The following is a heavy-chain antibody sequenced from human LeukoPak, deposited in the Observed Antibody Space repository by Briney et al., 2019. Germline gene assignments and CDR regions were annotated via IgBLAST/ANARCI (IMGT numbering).Heavy chain of an antibody. J-gene: IGHJ6*03. V-gene: IGHV3-23*01. CDR2: ISGSGGST. CDR1: GFTFSSYA. CDR3: ARDPGLTSYYYYMDV. Sequence: PGGSLRLSCAASGFTFSSYAVSWVRQAPGKGLEWVSAISGSGGSTYYADSVKGRFTISRDNSKNTLFLQMNSLRAEDTAVYYCARDPGLTSYYYYMDVWGKGTTVTVSS. D-gene: IGHD3-10*01.